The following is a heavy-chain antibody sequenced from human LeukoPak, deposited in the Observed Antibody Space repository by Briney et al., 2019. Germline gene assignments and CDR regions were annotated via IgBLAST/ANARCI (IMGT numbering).Heavy chain of an antibody. CDR1: GGSFSGHY. D-gene: IGHD2-15*01. CDR2: INHSGST. Sequence: PSETLSLTCAVYGGSFSGHYWSWIRQPPGKGLERIGEINHSGSTNYNPSLESRVTISVDTSKNQFSLKLSSMTAADTALYYCARGWVAATYRYNWFDPWGQGTLVTVSS. J-gene: IGHJ5*02. CDR3: ARGWVAATYRYNWFDP. V-gene: IGHV4-34*01.